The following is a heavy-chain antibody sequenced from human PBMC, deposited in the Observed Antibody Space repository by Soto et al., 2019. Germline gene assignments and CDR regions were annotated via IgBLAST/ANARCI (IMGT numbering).Heavy chain of an antibody. V-gene: IGHV1-69*01. CDR3: ASCSTLNPLYYHGLHV. Sequence: QVQSLQSGAEVKKPGSSVKISCKVSGGNFPHDSLNWVRHGPGQGLEWLGGIIPLYDTPNYSPKFLNRVTVTADLTSTTAYLELARLTSDDTATYYCASCSTLNPLYYHGLHVWGQGTSVTVS. CDR2: IIPLYDTP. J-gene: IGHJ6*02. D-gene: IGHD2-21*01. CDR1: GGNFPHDS.